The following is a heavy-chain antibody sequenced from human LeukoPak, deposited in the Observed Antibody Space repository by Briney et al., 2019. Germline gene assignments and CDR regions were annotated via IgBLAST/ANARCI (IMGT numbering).Heavy chain of an antibody. CDR1: GYSISSGYY. J-gene: IGHJ4*02. Sequence: SETLSLTCAVSGYSISSGYYWGWIRQPPGKGLEGIGSIYHSGSTYYNPSLKSRVTITVDTSKDQFSLKLSSVTAADTAVYYCARHSSSRGSIDYWGQGTLVTVSS. D-gene: IGHD6-13*01. CDR2: IYHSGST. V-gene: IGHV4-38-2*01. CDR3: ARHSSSRGSIDY.